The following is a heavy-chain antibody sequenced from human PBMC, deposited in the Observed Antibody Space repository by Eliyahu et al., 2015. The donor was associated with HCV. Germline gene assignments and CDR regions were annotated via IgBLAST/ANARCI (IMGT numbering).Heavy chain of an antibody. Sequence: QVQLMQSGAEVKKPGASVKVSCKASXYTFTSYGXSWVRQAPGXGLEWXGWISGYXGETKYAEKLQDRVSMTRDTTTTTAYMELRSLRSDDTAVYFCARDGREWERLRGGYYGMDVWGQGTTVTVSS. CDR1: XYTFTSYG. J-gene: IGHJ6*02. CDR3: ARDGREWERLRGGYYGMDV. CDR2: ISGYXGET. D-gene: IGHD1-26*01. V-gene: IGHV1-18*01.